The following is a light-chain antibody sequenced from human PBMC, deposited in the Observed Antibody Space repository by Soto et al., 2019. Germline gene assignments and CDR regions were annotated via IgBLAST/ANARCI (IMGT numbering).Light chain of an antibody. CDR3: SSYTSTSSYV. J-gene: IGLJ1*01. CDR1: SSDVGGYNS. Sequence: QSALAQPASVSGSPGQSITVSCTGTSSDVGGYNSVSWYQLHPGKPPKLIIYEVSNRPSGVSDRFSGSKSGNTASLTISWLQAEDEADYYCSSYTSTSSYVFATGTKVTVL. CDR2: EVS. V-gene: IGLV2-14*03.